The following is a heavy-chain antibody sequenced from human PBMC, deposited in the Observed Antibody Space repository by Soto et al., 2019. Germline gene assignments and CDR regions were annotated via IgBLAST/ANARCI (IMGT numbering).Heavy chain of an antibody. CDR2: IWNAGIRK. Sequence: GWALTLFSAASGFTFSRYRMDWVRWAPGRGQGWVALIWNAGIRKVYLHSVKCRFTISRDNSKNTLDLQMNSLRAEDTAVYYCAGDDDYEANAFDYRSPRPLFTVSS. D-gene: IGHD3-22*01. V-gene: IGHV3-33*01. J-gene: IGHJ4*02. CDR3: AGDDDYEANAFDY. CDR1: GFTFSRYR.